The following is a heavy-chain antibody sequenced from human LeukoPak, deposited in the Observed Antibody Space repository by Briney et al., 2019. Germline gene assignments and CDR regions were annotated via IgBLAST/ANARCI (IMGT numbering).Heavy chain of an antibody. CDR2: ISGSGGGT. CDR1: GFTFSSYA. Sequence: GGSLRLSCAASGFTFSSYAMSWVRQAPGKGLEWVSAISGSGGGTYYADSVKGRFTISRDNSKNTLYLQMNSLRAEDTAVYYCAKGGGLAVAGTDYFDYWGQGTLVTVS. V-gene: IGHV3-23*01. J-gene: IGHJ4*02. CDR3: AKGGGLAVAGTDYFDY. D-gene: IGHD6-19*01.